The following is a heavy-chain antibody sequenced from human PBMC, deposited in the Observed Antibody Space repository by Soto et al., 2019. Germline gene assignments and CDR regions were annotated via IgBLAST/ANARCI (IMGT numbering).Heavy chain of an antibody. J-gene: IGHJ4*02. CDR3: ARVGPAHYYDSSGYYSPLDY. CDR1: GDTFSSYA. V-gene: IGHV1-69*13. Sequence: ASVKVSCKASGDTFSSYAINWVRQAPGQGLEWMGGIIPMFGTANYAQKFKGRVTITAGESTSTVYMELSSLRSEDTAVYYCARVGPAHYYDSSGYYSPLDYWGQGTLVTVSS. CDR2: IIPMFGTA. D-gene: IGHD3-22*01.